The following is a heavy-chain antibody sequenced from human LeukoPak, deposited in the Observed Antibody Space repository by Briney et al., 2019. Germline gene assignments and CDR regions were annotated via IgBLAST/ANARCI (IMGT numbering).Heavy chain of an antibody. D-gene: IGHD6-19*01. CDR3: ANARVSSGWYSGAFDI. Sequence: ASVKVSCKASGYTFTSYYMHWVRQAPGQWLEWMGIINPSGGSTSYAQKFQGRVTMTRDTSTRTVYMELSSLRSEETAVYYCANARVSSGWYSGAFDIWGQGKMVTVSS. V-gene: IGHV1-46*01. CDR2: INPSGGST. J-gene: IGHJ3*02. CDR1: GYTFTSYY.